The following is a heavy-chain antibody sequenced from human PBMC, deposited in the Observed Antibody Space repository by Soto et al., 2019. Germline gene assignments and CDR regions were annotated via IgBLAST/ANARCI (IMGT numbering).Heavy chain of an antibody. CDR3: ARRSGATSGSYYGIVGAEPDFDP. V-gene: IGHV3-30-3*01. J-gene: IGHJ5*02. CDR1: GFTFSSYA. Sequence: GGSLRLSCAASGFTFSSYAMHWVRQAPGKGLEWVAVISYDGSNKYYADSVKGRFTISRDNSKNTLYLQMNSLRAEDTAVYYCARRSGATSGSYYGIVGAEPDFDPWGQGTLVTVSS. D-gene: IGHD1-26*01. CDR2: ISYDGSNK.